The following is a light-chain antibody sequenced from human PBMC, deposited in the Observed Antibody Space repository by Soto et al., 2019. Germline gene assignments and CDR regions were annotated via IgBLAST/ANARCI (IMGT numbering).Light chain of an antibody. CDR1: QSIFNW. Sequence: DIQMTQSPSTLSAYVGDRVTITCRASQSIFNWLAWYQQKPGKAPNLLIYDASSLQSGVPARFSASGSGTEFTLTISSLQPDDSATYYCHQYKSATFGQGTKLEI. CDR2: DAS. V-gene: IGKV1-5*01. J-gene: IGKJ2*01. CDR3: HQYKSAT.